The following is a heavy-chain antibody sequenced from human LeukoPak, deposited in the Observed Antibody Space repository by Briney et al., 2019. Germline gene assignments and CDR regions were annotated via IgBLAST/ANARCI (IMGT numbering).Heavy chain of an antibody. D-gene: IGHD3-10*01. CDR2: INPNSGGT. CDR3: ARGAYGSGWEAFDI. CDR1: GYTFTGYY. Sequence: ASVKVSCKASGYTFTGYYMHWVRQAPGQGLEWMGWINPNSGGTNYEQNFQGRVTMNRDTSISTAYMELSRLRSDDTAVYYCARGAYGSGWEAFDIWGQGTMVTVCS. V-gene: IGHV1-2*02. J-gene: IGHJ3*02.